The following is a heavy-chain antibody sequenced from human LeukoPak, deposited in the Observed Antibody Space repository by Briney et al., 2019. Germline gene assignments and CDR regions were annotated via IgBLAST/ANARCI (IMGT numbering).Heavy chain of an antibody. D-gene: IGHD5-24*01. Sequence: GGSLRLSCAASGFTFSSYAMSWVRQAPGKGLEWVSSISSDGGSTYYADSVKGRFTISRDNSKNTLYLQMNSLRAEDTAVYYCAKAPAGWLQFAGFDYWGQGTLVTVSS. CDR3: AKAPAGWLQFAGFDY. CDR2: ISSDGGST. CDR1: GFTFSSYA. J-gene: IGHJ4*02. V-gene: IGHV3-23*01.